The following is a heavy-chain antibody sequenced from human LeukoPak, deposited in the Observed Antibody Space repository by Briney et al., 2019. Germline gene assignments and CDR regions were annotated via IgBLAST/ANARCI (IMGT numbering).Heavy chain of an antibody. D-gene: IGHD6-13*01. CDR1: GFTFSGYS. J-gene: IGHJ4*02. CDR3: ARSWGLIAAAGLDY. V-gene: IGHV3-21*01. CDR2: ISTGSNYI. Sequence: GGSLRLSCAASGFTFSGYSMNWVRQAPGKGLEWVSSISTGSNYIYYADSVKGRFTISRDNAKNSLYLQMHSLRAEDTAVYYCARSWGLIAAAGLDYWGQGTLVTVSS.